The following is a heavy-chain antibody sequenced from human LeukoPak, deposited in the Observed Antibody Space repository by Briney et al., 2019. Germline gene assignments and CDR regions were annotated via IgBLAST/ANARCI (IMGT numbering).Heavy chain of an antibody. Sequence: PGGSLRLSCAASGFTFSSYGMHWVRQAPGKGLEWVAVISYDGSNKYYADSVKGRFTISRDNSKNTLYLQMNSLRAEDTAVYYCATHTVTQSDYWGQGTLVTVSS. D-gene: IGHD4-11*01. J-gene: IGHJ4*02. CDR1: GFTFSSYG. CDR3: ATHTVTQSDY. V-gene: IGHV3-30*03. CDR2: ISYDGSNK.